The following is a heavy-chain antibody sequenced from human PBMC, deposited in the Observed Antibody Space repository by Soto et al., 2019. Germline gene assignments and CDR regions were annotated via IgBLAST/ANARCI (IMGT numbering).Heavy chain of an antibody. CDR3: AKGRFLEWLSIDDY. J-gene: IGHJ4*02. CDR1: GFTFSSYA. CDR2: ISGSGGST. Sequence: SLRLSCAASGFTFSSYAMSWVRQAPGKGLEWVSAISGSGGSTYYADSVKGRFTISRDNSKNTLYLQMNSLRAEDTAVYYCAKGRFLEWLSIDDYWGQGTLVTVSS. V-gene: IGHV3-23*01. D-gene: IGHD3-3*01.